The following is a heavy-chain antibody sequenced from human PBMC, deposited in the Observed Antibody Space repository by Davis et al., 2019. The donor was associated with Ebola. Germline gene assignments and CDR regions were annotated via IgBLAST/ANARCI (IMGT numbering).Heavy chain of an antibody. CDR2: IKQDGSEK. V-gene: IGHV3-7*01. Sequence: GESLKISCAASGFTFSSYWMSWVRQAPGKGLEWVANIKQDGSEKYYVDSVKGRFTISRDNAKNSLYLQMNSLRAEDTAVYYCARDEPYDFWSGYYLYWGQGTLVTVSS. CDR1: GFTFSSYW. D-gene: IGHD3-3*01. CDR3: ARDEPYDFWSGYYLY. J-gene: IGHJ4*02.